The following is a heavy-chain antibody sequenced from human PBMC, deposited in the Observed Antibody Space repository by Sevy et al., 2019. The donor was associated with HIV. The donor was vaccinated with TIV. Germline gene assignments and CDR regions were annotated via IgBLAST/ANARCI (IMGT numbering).Heavy chain of an antibody. V-gene: IGHV4-34*01. Sequence: SETLSLTCAVYGGSFSGYYWSWIRQPPGKGLEWIGEINHSGSTNYNPSLKSRVTISVDTSKNQFSLKLSSVTAADTAVHYCARGGTSGSYRCFDYWGQGTLVTVSS. D-gene: IGHD1-26*01. CDR2: INHSGST. J-gene: IGHJ4*02. CDR3: ARGGTSGSYRCFDY. CDR1: GGSFSGYY.